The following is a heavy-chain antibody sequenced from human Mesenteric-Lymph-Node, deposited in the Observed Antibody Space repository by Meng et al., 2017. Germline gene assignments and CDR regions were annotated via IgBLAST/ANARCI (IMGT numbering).Heavy chain of an antibody. V-gene: IGHV3-73*01. D-gene: IGHD2-2*01. Sequence: GGSLRLSCAASEFSFSGSAMHWVRQAFGKGLEWVGRIRTRPNNYATAYGGAVKGRFTISRDYSKNTVYLQMNSLRTEDTAIYYCNSVMGVVLGTQFVHKWGRGTLVTVSS. CDR3: NSVMGVVLGTQFVHK. J-gene: IGHJ4*02. CDR2: IRTRPNNYAT. CDR1: EFSFSGSA.